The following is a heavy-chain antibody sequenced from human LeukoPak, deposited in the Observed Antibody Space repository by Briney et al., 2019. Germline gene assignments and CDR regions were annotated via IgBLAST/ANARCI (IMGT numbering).Heavy chain of an antibody. CDR3: ARLPDQAGYSSSSLWFDP. V-gene: IGHV1-69*06. J-gene: IGHJ5*02. CDR2: IIPIFGTA. CDR1: GGTFSSYA. D-gene: IGHD6-6*01. Sequence: SVKVSCKASGGTFSSYAISWVRQAPGQGLEWMGGIIPIFGTANYAQKFQGRVTITADKSTSTAYMELSSLRSEDTAVYYCARLPDQAGYSSSSLWFDPWGQGTLVTVSS.